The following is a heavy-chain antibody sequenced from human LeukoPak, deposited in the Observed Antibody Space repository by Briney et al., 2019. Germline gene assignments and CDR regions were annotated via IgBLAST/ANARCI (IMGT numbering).Heavy chain of an antibody. Sequence: GGSLRLSCAASGFTFSSYAMHWVRQAPGKGLEWVAVMSYDGSNKYYADSVKGRFTISRDNSKNTLYLQMNSLRAEDTAVYYCAREEGRYDSSGSFDYWGQGTLVTVSS. CDR3: AREEGRYDSSGSFDY. D-gene: IGHD3-22*01. J-gene: IGHJ4*02. CDR2: MSYDGSNK. CDR1: GFTFSSYA. V-gene: IGHV3-30-3*01.